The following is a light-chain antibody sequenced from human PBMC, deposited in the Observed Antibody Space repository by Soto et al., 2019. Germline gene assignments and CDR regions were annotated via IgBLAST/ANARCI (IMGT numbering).Light chain of an antibody. J-gene: IGKJ3*01. CDR2: DAS. CDR3: QQRNNWLGFT. CDR1: QSVGSY. Sequence: EIVLTQSPATLSLSPGERVTLSCRSSQSVGSYLAWYQQKPGQAPRLLIYDASIRATGIPARFSGSGYGTDFTLTISSLEPEDFAVYYCQQRNNWLGFTFGPGTKVDIK. V-gene: IGKV3-11*01.